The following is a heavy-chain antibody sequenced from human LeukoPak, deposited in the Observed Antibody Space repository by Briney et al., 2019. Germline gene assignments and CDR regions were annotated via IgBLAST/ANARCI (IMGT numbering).Heavy chain of an antibody. D-gene: IGHD7-27*01. CDR2: ISTSSIYI. V-gene: IGHV3-21*01. CDR3: ARDQTWAYFDY. Sequence: GGSLRLSCAASGFTFSSHSMNWVRQAPGKGLEWVSSISTSSIYIYYADSVKGRFTISRDNAKNSLYLQMNSLRAEDTAVYYCARDQTWAYFDYWGQGTLVTVSS. J-gene: IGHJ4*02. CDR1: GFTFSSHS.